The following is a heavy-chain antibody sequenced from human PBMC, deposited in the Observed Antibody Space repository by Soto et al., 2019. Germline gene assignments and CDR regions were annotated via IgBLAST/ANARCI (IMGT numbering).Heavy chain of an antibody. D-gene: IGHD4-4*01. CDR3: AKELQRGMDV. CDR2: VHPNSGGT. J-gene: IGHJ6*02. Sequence: ASVKVSCKASGYTFSVYHMHWLRQAPGQGLEWMGWVHPNSGGTNYAQSFEGRITMTRDTSINTAYMELSRLTSDDTAVYYCAKELQRGMDVWGQGTTVTAP. V-gene: IGHV1-2*02. CDR1: GYTFSVYH.